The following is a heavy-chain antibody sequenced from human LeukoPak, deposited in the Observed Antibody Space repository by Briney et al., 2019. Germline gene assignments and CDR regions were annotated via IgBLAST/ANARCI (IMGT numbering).Heavy chain of an antibody. D-gene: IGHD2-2*01. V-gene: IGHV1-18*01. CDR3: ARSPSRYCSSTSCSPLGDA. Sequence: ASVKVSCKASGYTFTSYGISWVRQAPGQGLEWMGWISAYNGNTNYAQKLQGRVTMTTDTSTSTAYMELRSLRSDDTAVYYCARSPSRYCSSTSCSPLGDARGQGTLVTVSS. CDR2: ISAYNGNT. J-gene: IGHJ5*02. CDR1: GYTFTSYG.